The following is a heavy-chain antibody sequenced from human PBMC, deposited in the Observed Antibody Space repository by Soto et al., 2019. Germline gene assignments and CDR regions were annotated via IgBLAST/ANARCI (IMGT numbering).Heavy chain of an antibody. V-gene: IGHV5-51*01. J-gene: IGHJ5*02. CDR2: IFPSDSDT. CDR3: ARKDKSGYFNWFDP. D-gene: IGHD3-22*01. Sequence: GESLKISCRTSGYRFTSYWIAWVRRMPGKGLEWMGIIFPSDSDTRYSPSFQGQVTISADRSTSTVFLQWASLKASDTAVYFCARKDKSGYFNWFDPWGQGTLVTVSS. CDR1: GYRFTSYW.